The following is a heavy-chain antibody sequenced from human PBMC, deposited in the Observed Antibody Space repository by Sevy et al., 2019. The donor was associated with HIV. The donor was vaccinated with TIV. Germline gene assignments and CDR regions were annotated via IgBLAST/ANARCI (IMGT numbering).Heavy chain of an antibody. CDR2: MWFDGSNT. CDR3: ARDLEFYDHGDYGPAFMPDY. D-gene: IGHD4-17*01. Sequence: GGFLRLSCAASGFTFSTYGMHWVRQAPGKGLEWVAVMWFDGSNTYYADSVKGRFTISRDIAKNSLHLQMNSLRAEDTAVYYCARDLEFYDHGDYGPAFMPDYWGQGTLVTVSS. CDR1: GFTFSTYG. V-gene: IGHV3-33*01. J-gene: IGHJ4*02.